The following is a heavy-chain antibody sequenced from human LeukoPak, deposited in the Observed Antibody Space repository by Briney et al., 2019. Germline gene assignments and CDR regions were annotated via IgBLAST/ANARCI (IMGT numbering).Heavy chain of an antibody. Sequence: GGSLRLSCAASGLTFSSYAMSWVRQAPGKGLEWVSAISGSGGSTYYADSVKGRFTISRDNSKNTLYLQMNSLRAEDTAVYYCARDYDFDTSGHYFYYAMDVWGQGTTVTVSS. D-gene: IGHD3-22*01. CDR1: GLTFSSYA. CDR2: ISGSGGST. CDR3: ARDYDFDTSGHYFYYAMDV. V-gene: IGHV3-23*01. J-gene: IGHJ6*02.